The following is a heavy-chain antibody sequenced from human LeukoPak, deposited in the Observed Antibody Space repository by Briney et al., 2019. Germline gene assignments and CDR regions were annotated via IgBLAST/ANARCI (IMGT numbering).Heavy chain of an antibody. V-gene: IGHV3-74*01. CDR3: VVGGSPGY. D-gene: IGHD2-15*01. Sequence: GGSLRLSCAASGLAFSAYKMHWARQAPRKGLVWVSRISTDGYTTDYADFVQGRFTASRDNTKNTWSLEMNSLRAEDTAVYYCVVGGSPGYWGQGTLVTVSS. CDR2: ISTDGYTT. J-gene: IGHJ4*02. CDR1: GLAFSAYK.